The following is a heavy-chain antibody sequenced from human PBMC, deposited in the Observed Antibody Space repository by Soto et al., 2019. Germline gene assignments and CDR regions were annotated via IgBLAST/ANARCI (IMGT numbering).Heavy chain of an antibody. J-gene: IGHJ6*02. Sequence: QLQLQESGSGLVKPSQTLSLTCAVSGASISSGGSSWSWIPQAPGTGLEWIGYIYHSGITNYNPSLKSRVTISVDKSQNQFSLSLSFVTAADTAVYYCARGLAVRGSYGLDVWGQGTTVTVSS. CDR2: IYHSGIT. D-gene: IGHD3-10*01. CDR3: ARGLAVRGSYGLDV. V-gene: IGHV4-30-2*01. CDR1: GASISSGGSS.